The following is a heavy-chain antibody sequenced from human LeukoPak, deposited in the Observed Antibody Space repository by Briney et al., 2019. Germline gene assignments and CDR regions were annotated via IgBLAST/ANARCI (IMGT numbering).Heavy chain of an antibody. Sequence: PSETLSLTCTVSGGSIGSYYWSWIRQPAGKGLEWIGRFHTSGSTNYNASLKSRVTMSVDTSKNQFSLKLSSVTAADTAVYYCARHDEYSSNHVGLDYWGQGTLVTVSS. V-gene: IGHV4-4*07. CDR1: GGSIGSYY. D-gene: IGHD6-13*01. CDR3: ARHDEYSSNHVGLDY. CDR2: FHTSGST. J-gene: IGHJ4*02.